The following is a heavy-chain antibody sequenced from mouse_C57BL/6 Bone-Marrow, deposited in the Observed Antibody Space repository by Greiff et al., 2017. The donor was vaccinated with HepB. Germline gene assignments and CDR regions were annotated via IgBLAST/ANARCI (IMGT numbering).Heavy chain of an antibody. Sequence: DVQLQESGPGLVKPSQSLSLTCSVTGYSITSGYYWNWIRQFPGNKLEWMGYISYDGSNNYNPSLKNRISITRDTSKNQFFLKLNSVTTEDTATYYCARGGLSLAYWGQGTLVTVSA. D-gene: IGHD3-2*02. J-gene: IGHJ3*01. CDR2: ISYDGSN. CDR3: ARGGLSLAY. V-gene: IGHV3-6*01. CDR1: GYSITSGYY.